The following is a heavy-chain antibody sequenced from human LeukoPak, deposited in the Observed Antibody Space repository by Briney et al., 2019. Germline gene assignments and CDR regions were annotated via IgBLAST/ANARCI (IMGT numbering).Heavy chain of an antibody. CDR3: ARWPRMTTVTQPVDY. J-gene: IGHJ4*02. CDR2: ISSSGSTI. V-gene: IGHV3-48*04. D-gene: IGHD4-17*01. CDR1: GFTFSSYS. Sequence: PGGSLRLSCAASGFTFSSYSMNWVRQAPGKGLEWVSYISSSGSTIYYADSVKGRFTISRDNAKNSLYLQMNSLRAEDTAVYYCARWPRMTTVTQPVDYWGQGTLVTVSS.